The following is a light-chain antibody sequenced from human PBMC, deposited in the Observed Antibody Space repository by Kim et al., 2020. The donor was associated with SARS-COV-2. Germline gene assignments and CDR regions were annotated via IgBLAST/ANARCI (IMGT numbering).Light chain of an antibody. CDR1: SSNIGSNY. V-gene: IGLV1-47*01. Sequence: QSVLTQPPSASGTPGQRVTISSSGSSSNIGSNYVYWYQQLPGTAPKILIYRNNQRLSGVPDRFSGSKSGTSASLAISGLRSEDEADYYCAAWDDSLSVRFGGGTQLTVL. CDR2: RNN. J-gene: IGLJ3*02. CDR3: AAWDDSLSVR.